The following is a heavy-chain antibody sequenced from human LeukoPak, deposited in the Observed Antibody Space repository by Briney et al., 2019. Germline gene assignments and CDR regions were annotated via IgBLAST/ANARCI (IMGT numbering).Heavy chain of an antibody. CDR2: ISIGGSTI. V-gene: IGHV3-48*03. J-gene: IGHJ6*04. CDR1: GFTFSSSE. CDR3: AELGITMIGGV. D-gene: IGHD3-10*02. Sequence: GGSLRLSCAASGFTFSSSEMNWVRQPPGRGLEWVSYISIGGSTISYPPSVKGRFTISRDNAKNSLYLQMNSLRAEDTAVYYWAELGITMIGGVWGKGTTVTISS.